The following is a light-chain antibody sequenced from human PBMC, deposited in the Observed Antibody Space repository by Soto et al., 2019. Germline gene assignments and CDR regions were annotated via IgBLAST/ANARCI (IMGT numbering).Light chain of an antibody. J-gene: IGKJ5*01. CDR3: QQYNNWPPIT. V-gene: IGKV3-15*01. Sequence: EVVMTQYPTPLSVSPGERSTLSCMASQSISGNLAWYQQKPGQAPRLLIYHAIARATGIPTRFSGSGSGTEFTLTISSLQSEDFAVYYCQQYNNWPPITFGQGTLLEIK. CDR1: QSISGN. CDR2: HAI.